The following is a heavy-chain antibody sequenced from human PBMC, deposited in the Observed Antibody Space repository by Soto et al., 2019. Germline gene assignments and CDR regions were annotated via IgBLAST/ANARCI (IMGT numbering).Heavy chain of an antibody. J-gene: IGHJ5*02. CDR1: GFAFSEYS. D-gene: IGHD3-10*01. CDR2: ISGSSGVI. CDR3: AREEVRGIIRWFDP. V-gene: IGHV3-21*06. Sequence: LRLSCAASGFAFSEYSMAWVRQAPGKGPEWVSYISGSSGVIYYVDSVKGRFTVSRDNAKNSLFLQMNSLRQEDTAVYYCAREEVRGIIRWFDPWGQGTRVTVSS.